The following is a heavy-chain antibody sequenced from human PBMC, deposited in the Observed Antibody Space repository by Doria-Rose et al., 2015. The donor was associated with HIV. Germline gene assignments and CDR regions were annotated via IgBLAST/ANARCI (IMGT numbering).Heavy chain of an antibody. CDR2: IYSSGST. CDR3: ARFRPSRGIYYSLDV. J-gene: IGHJ6*03. D-gene: IGHD3-10*01. Sequence: AETLSLTRTVTGGSISSYYWNWIRQPPGKGLEWIGYIYSSGSTHYNSSLKSRVTISIDTSKNQFSLKLSSVTAADTAVYYCARFRPSRGIYYSLDVWGKGTTVTVSS. V-gene: IGHV4-4*09. CDR1: GGSISSYY.